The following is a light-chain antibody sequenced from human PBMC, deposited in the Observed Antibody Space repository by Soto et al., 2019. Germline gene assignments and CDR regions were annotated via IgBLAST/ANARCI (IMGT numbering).Light chain of an antibody. Sequence: QSVLTQPPSVSGAPGQRVTISCTGSSSNIGAGYDVHWYQQLPGTAPKLLIYGNTNRPSGVPDRFSGSKSGTSASLAITGLQDEDEADYYCQSYDSSLSGSVFGGRTKLTVL. CDR3: QSYDSSLSGSV. J-gene: IGLJ3*02. V-gene: IGLV1-40*01. CDR1: SSNIGAGYD. CDR2: GNT.